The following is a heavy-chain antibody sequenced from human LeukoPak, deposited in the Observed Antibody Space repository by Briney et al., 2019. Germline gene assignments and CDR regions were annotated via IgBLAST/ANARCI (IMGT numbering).Heavy chain of an antibody. V-gene: IGHV3-23*01. CDR2: ISGSGGST. CDR3: AKLLGSSSSQTY. Sequence: GGSLRLACAASGFTFSSYAMSWVRQAPGKGLEWVSAISGSGGSTYYADSVKGRFTISRDNSKNTLYLQMNSLRAEDTAVYYCAKLLGSSSSQTYWGQGTLVTVSS. CDR1: GFTFSSYA. J-gene: IGHJ4*02. D-gene: IGHD6-6*01.